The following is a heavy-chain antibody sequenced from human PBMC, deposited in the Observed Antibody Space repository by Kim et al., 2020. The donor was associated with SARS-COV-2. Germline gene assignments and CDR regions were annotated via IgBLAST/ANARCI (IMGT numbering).Heavy chain of an antibody. Sequence: SVKVSCKASGGTFGSYAISWVRQAPAQGLEWMGGIIPRFGPPNYAQKFQGRVTISADESTSTAYMELTSLRSLDTAVYYCARHEPPTTLTSSYYLSGMDVWGQGTTVTVSS. J-gene: IGHJ6*02. V-gene: IGHV1-69*13. CDR2: IIPRFGPP. CDR1: GGTFGSYA. CDR3: ARHEPPTTLTSSYYLSGMDV. D-gene: IGHD4-17*01.